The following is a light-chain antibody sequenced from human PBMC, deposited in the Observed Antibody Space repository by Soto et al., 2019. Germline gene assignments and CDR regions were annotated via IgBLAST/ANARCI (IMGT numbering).Light chain of an antibody. CDR3: SSHTSGSTRV. CDR1: FSDVGGYDY. J-gene: IGLJ1*01. Sequence: QSVLTQPASVSGSPGQSIAISCTGTFSDVGGYDYVSWYQQHPDKAPKLMIYEVTKRPSGVSKRFSGSKSGKTASLTISGLQPEDEADYYCSSHTSGSTRVFGSGTKVTVL. CDR2: EVT. V-gene: IGLV2-14*01.